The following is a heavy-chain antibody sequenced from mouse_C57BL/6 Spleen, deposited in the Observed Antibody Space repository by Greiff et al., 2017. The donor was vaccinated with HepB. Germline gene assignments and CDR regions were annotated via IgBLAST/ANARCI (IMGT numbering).Heavy chain of an antibody. J-gene: IGHJ2*01. CDR2: INPSSGYT. CDR3: ARKSTRASY. CDR1: GYTFTSYT. Sequence: VQLQQSGAELVKPGASVKMSCKASGYTFTSYTIHWVKQRPGQGPEWIGYINPSSGYTKYNQKFKDKATLTADKSSSTAYMQLSSLTSEDSAVYYCARKSTRASYWGQGTTLTVSS. D-gene: IGHD3-1*01. V-gene: IGHV1-4*01.